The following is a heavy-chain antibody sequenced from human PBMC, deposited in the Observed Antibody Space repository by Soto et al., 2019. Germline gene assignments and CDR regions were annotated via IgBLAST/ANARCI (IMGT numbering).Heavy chain of an antibody. J-gene: IGHJ4*02. CDR1: GFTFKNYD. CDR2: IWYDGSHK. V-gene: IGHV3-33*01. Sequence: QVQLVESGGGVVQPGRSLRLSCAAYGFTFKNYDMHWVRQAPGKGLEWVAVIWYDGSHKYYVDSVKGRFTISRDNSKDTLFLQMDSLRAEDTAVYYCARHLNDGFDYWGQGTLVTVSS. CDR3: ARHLNDGFDY. D-gene: IGHD1-1*01.